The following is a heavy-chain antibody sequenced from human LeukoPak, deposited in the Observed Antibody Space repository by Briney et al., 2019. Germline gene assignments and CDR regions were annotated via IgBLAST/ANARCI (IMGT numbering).Heavy chain of an antibody. V-gene: IGHV4-4*07. Sequence: PSETLSLTCTVSGGSISSYYWSWIRQPAGKGLEWIGRIYSSGSTDYNPSLKSRVTMSVDTSKNQFSLKMRSVTAADTAVYYCARSGLSATGEFDYWGQGTLVTVSS. J-gene: IGHJ4*02. D-gene: IGHD2-15*01. CDR3: ARSGLSATGEFDY. CDR1: GGSISSYY. CDR2: IYSSGST.